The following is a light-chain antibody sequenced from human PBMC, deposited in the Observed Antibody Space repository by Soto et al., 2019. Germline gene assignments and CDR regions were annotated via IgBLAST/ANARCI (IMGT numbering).Light chain of an antibody. Sequence: QSVLTQPASVSESPGQSITISCTGTSSDVGGYNYVSWYQQHPGKAPKLMIFDVNNRPSGVSNRFSGSKSGNTASLTISGLQAEDEADYYCCSYTSSSTYVFGTGTKLTVL. CDR2: DVN. CDR1: SSDVGGYNY. J-gene: IGLJ1*01. V-gene: IGLV2-14*01. CDR3: CSYTSSSTYV.